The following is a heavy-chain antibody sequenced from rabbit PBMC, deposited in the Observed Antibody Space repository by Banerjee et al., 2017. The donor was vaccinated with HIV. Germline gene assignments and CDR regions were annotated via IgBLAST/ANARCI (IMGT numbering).Heavy chain of an antibody. D-gene: IGHD6-1*01. CDR3: ARDGVATGTAGYGSNL. V-gene: IGHV1S45*01. Sequence: QEQLVESGGDLVKPGASLTLTCTASGFSFSSSYWICWVRQAPGKGLEWIACLYGGSSGSTYYASWAKGRFTISKASSTTVTLQMTSLTAADTATYFCARDGVATGTAGYGSNLWGPGTLVTVS. J-gene: IGHJ4*01. CDR2: LYGGSSGST. CDR1: GFSFSSSYW.